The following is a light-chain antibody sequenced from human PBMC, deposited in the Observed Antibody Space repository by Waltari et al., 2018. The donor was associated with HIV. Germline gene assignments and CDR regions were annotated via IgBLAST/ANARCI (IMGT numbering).Light chain of an antibody. CDR1: SSDVGYYNY. Sequence: QSALTQPASVSGSPGQSLTISCPGPSSDVGYYNYVSWYQQHPGKAPKLMIYEVSDRPSGVSNRFAGSKSGNTASLTISGLQAEDEADYFCASYTSSSTLEFGGGTKLTVL. V-gene: IGLV2-14*01. CDR2: EVS. J-gene: IGLJ3*02. CDR3: ASYTSSSTLE.